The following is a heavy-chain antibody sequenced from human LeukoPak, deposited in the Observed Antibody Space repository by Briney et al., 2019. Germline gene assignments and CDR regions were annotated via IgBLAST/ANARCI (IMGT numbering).Heavy chain of an antibody. CDR3: ARDLTTSHYYYYYMDV. D-gene: IGHD2-2*01. J-gene: IGHJ6*03. Sequence: ASVKVSCKTSGYTFTGYYMHWVRQAPGQGLEWMGWINPNSGGTNYAQKFQGRVTMTRDTSISTAYMELSRLRSDDTAVYYCARDLTTSHYYYYYMDVWGKGTTVTVSS. V-gene: IGHV1-2*02. CDR2: INPNSGGT. CDR1: GYTFTGYY.